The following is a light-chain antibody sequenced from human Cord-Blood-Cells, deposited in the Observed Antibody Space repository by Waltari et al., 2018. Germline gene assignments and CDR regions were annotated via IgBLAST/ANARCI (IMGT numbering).Light chain of an antibody. J-gene: IGLJ3*02. V-gene: IGLV2-23*01. CDR2: EGS. CDR3: CSYAGSSTWV. Sequence: QSALTQPASVPGSPGQSITIPCPGTSLDVWGYNLFPWYQQHPGKAPKLMIYEGSKRPSGVSNRFSGSKSGNTASLTISGLQAEDEADYYCCSYAGSSTWVFGGGTKLTVL. CDR1: SLDVWGYNL.